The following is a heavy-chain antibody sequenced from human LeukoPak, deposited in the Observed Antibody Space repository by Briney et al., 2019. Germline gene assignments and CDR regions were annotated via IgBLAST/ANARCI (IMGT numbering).Heavy chain of an antibody. D-gene: IGHD3-16*02. CDR1: GFTFSSYW. CDR2: INWNGGST. Sequence: GGSLRLSCAASGFTFSSYWMHWVRQAPGKGLEWVSGINWNGGSTGYADSVKGRFTISRDNAKNSLYLQMNSLRAEDTALYHCARVRVIDYYYGMDVWGQGTTVTVSS. V-gene: IGHV3-20*01. J-gene: IGHJ6*02. CDR3: ARVRVIDYYYGMDV.